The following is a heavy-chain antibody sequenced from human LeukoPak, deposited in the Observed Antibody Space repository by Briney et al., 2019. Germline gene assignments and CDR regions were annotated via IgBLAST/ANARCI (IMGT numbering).Heavy chain of an antibody. CDR2: INHSGST. CDR3: ARRYSSGWYYFDY. J-gene: IGHJ4*02. CDR1: GGSFSGYY. Sequence: SETLSLTCAVYGGSFSGYYWNLIRQSPGKGLEWIGEINHSGSTNYNPSLKSRVTISVDTSKNQFSLKLSSVTAADTAVYYCARRYSSGWYYFDYWGQGTLVTVSS. V-gene: IGHV4-34*01. D-gene: IGHD6-19*01.